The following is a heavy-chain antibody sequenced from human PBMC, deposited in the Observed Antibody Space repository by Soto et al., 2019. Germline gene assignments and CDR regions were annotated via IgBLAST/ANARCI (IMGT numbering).Heavy chain of an antibody. D-gene: IGHD2-15*01. Sequence: SETLSLTCGVYGGSFRGSYWSWVRQPPGKGLEWIGEIYHSGSTNYNPSLQSRVTISVDKSKNQFSLKLSSVTAADTAVYYCARAARGYCSGGSCYSGLHGMDVWGQGTTVTVSS. CDR3: ARAARGYCSGGSCYSGLHGMDV. J-gene: IGHJ6*02. CDR2: IYHSGST. V-gene: IGHV4-34*01. CDR1: GGSFRGSY.